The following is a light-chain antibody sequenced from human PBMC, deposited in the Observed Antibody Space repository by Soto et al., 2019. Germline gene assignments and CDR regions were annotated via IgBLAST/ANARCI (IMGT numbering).Light chain of an antibody. CDR1: NSDVGGFNY. V-gene: IGLV2-14*01. Sequence: QSALTQPASVSGSPGQSITISCTGTNSDVGGFNYVSWYQQHPDKAPKLIIFEVTDRPSGVSNRFSGSKSGNTASLTISGLQSEDEAEYYCCSYTSRSTLVFGGGTKLIVL. CDR3: CSYTSRSTLV. CDR2: EVT. J-gene: IGLJ2*01.